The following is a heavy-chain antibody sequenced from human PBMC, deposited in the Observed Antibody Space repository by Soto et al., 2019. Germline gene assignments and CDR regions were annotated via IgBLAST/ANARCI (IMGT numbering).Heavy chain of an antibody. CDR1: GYTFTSYA. D-gene: IGHD3-10*01. J-gene: IGHJ4*02. CDR3: ARVGTYGSGSYYNKVPFDY. CDR2: INAGNGNT. V-gene: IGHV1-3*01. Sequence: EASVKVSCKASGYTFTSYAMHWVRQAPGQRLEWMGWINAGNGNTKYSQKFQGRVTITRDTSASTAYMELSSLRSEDTAVYYCARVGTYGSGSYYNKVPFDYWGQGTLVTVSS.